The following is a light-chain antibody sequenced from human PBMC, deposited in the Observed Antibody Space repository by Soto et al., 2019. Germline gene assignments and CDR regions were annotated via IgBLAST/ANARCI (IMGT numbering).Light chain of an antibody. V-gene: IGKV1-6*01. Sequence: IQMTQSPSSLSASVGDRVTITCRASQGIRKDLGWYKQKPGKAPKRLIYGISNLQSGVPSRFSGSGSGTEFTLTISSLQPEDFATYYCLQDSSNPYTFGQGTKLEIK. CDR3: LQDSSNPYT. J-gene: IGKJ2*01. CDR2: GIS. CDR1: QGIRKD.